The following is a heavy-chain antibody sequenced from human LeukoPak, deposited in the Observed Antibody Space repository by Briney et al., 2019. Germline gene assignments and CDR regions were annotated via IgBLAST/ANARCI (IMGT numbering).Heavy chain of an antibody. D-gene: IGHD6-19*01. Sequence: SVKVSCKASGGTFSSYAINWVRQAPGQGLEWMGGIIPIFDTANYAQKFQGRVTITADESTSTAYMELSSLRSEDTAVYYCAINPPHSSGWYSAGAFDIWGQGTMVTVSS. J-gene: IGHJ3*02. CDR1: GGTFSSYA. V-gene: IGHV1-69*13. CDR2: IIPIFDTA. CDR3: AINPPHSSGWYSAGAFDI.